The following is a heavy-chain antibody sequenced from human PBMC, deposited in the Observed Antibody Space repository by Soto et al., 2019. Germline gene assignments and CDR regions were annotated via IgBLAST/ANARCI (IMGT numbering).Heavy chain of an antibody. V-gene: IGHV3-9*01. D-gene: IGHD6-13*01. Sequence: EAQLVESGGGLVQPGRSLRLSCAASGFTFDDFAMHWFRQAPGRGLEWVSGINWSGGSSGYSDSVKGRFTISMDNAKNSLYLEMNSLRVEDTALFYCVKANDPQLVEGGPFDMWGQGTMVTVSS. CDR1: GFTFDDFA. CDR2: INWSGGSS. J-gene: IGHJ3*02. CDR3: VKANDPQLVEGGPFDM.